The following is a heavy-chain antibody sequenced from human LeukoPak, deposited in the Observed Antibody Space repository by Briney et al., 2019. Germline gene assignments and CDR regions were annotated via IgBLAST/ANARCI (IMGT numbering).Heavy chain of an antibody. CDR1: GGSISSYY. CDR2: IYYSGST. J-gene: IGHJ4*02. Sequence: KTSETLSLTCTVSGGSISSYYWSWIRQPPGKGLEWIGYIYYSGSTNYNPSLKSRVTISVDTSKNQFSLKLSSVTAADTAVYYCASMDTAMALGYFDYWGQGTLVTVSS. V-gene: IGHV4-59*13. D-gene: IGHD5-18*01. CDR3: ASMDTAMALGYFDY.